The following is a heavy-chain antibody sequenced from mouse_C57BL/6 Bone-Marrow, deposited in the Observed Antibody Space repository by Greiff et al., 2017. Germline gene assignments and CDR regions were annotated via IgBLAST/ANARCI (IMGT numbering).Heavy chain of an antibody. Sequence: VQLQQPGAELVMPGASVKLSCTASGYTFTSYWMPWVKQRPGQGLEWIGEIAPSNRYTNYNQKFKGKSTLTVDKSSSTAYMQLSSRTTEDSAVSFCARERSYDSKYYFDYWGQGTTLTVSS. J-gene: IGHJ2*01. CDR2: IAPSNRYT. CDR1: GYTFTSYW. V-gene: IGHV1-69*01. D-gene: IGHD2-5*01. CDR3: ARERSYDSKYYFDY.